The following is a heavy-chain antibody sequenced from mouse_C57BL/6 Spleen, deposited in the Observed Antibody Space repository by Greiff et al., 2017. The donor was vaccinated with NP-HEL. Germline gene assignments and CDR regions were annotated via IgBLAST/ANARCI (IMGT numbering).Heavy chain of an antibody. CDR3: ARDTGHAMDY. V-gene: IGHV5-16*01. D-gene: IGHD4-1*01. J-gene: IGHJ4*01. CDR1: GFTFSDYY. Sequence: EVNLVESEGGLVQPGSSMKLSCTASGFTFSDYYMAWVRQVPEKGLEWVANINYDGSSTYYLDSLKSRFIISRDNAKNILYLQMSSLKSEDTATYYCARDTGHAMDYWGQGTSVTVSS. CDR2: INYDGSST.